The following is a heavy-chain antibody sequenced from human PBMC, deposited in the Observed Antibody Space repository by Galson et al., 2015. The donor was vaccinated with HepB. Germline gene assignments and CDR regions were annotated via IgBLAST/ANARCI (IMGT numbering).Heavy chain of an antibody. CDR1: GFTFSSYA. Sequence: SLRLSCAASGFTFSSYAMSWVRQAPGKGLEWVSAISGSGGSTYYADSVKGRFTIPRDNSKNTLYLQMNSLRAEDTAVYYCAKTATRFFPTEYYYYYYGMDVWGQGTTVTVSS. CDR3: AKTATRFFPTEYYYYYYGMDV. J-gene: IGHJ6*02. CDR2: ISGSGGST. D-gene: IGHD2-15*01. V-gene: IGHV3-23*01.